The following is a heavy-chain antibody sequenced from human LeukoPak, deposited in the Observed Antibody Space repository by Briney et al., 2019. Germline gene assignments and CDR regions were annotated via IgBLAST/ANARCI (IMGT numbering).Heavy chain of an antibody. CDR2: IYASGST. V-gene: IGHV4-4*07. D-gene: IGHD5-18*01. CDR1: GGSISSYY. CDR3: ARDSDTAMGLVFDY. J-gene: IGHJ4*02. Sequence: SETLSLTCTVSGGSISSYYWSWIRQPAGKGLEWIGRIYASGSTNYNTSLKSRVTMSVDTSKNQFSLKLSSVTAADTAVYYCARDSDTAMGLVFDYWGQGTLVTVSS.